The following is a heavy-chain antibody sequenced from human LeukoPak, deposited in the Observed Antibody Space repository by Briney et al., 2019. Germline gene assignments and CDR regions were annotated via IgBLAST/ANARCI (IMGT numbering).Heavy chain of an antibody. CDR3: ASHLWYSGSYSDY. CDR2: IYHSGST. D-gene: IGHD1-26*01. V-gene: IGHV4-39*07. Sequence: PSETLSLTCTVSGGSISSSSYYWGWLRQPPGTGLEWIGSIYHSGSTYYNPSLKSRVTISVDTSKNQFSLKLSSVTAADTAVYYCASHLWYSGSYSDYWGQGTLVTVSS. CDR1: GGSISSSSYY. J-gene: IGHJ4*02.